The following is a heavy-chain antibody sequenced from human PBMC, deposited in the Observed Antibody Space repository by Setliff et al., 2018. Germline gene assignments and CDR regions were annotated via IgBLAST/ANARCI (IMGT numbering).Heavy chain of an antibody. Sequence: GESLKISCAASGFTFRSYWMSWVRQAPGKGLEWVANIKKDGSIKYYPDSVRGRFTISRDNAENSLTLQMNSLRVEDTAVYYCSRDLQGSGDYVVDYWGQGTLVTVSS. J-gene: IGHJ4*02. CDR1: GFTFRSYW. D-gene: IGHD4-17*01. V-gene: IGHV3-7*01. CDR3: SRDLQGSGDYVVDY. CDR2: IKKDGSIK.